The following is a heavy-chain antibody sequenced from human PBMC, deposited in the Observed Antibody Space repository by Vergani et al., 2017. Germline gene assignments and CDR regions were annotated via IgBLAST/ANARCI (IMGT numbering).Heavy chain of an antibody. D-gene: IGHD3/OR15-3a*01. CDR2: INHSGST. V-gene: IGHV4-34*01. J-gene: IGHJ4*02. Sequence: QVQLQQWGAGLLKPSETLSLTCAVYGGSFSGYYWSWIRQPPGKGLEWIGEINHSGSTNYNPPLKSRVTISVDTSKNQFPLKLRSVTAADTAVYYCAGDGVVGLVVWGQGTLVTVSS. CDR3: AGDGVVGLVV. CDR1: GGSFSGYY.